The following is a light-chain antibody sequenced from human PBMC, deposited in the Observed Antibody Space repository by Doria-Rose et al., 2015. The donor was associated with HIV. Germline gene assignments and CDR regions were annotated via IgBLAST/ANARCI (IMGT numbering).Light chain of an antibody. CDR2: WAS. V-gene: IGKV4-1*01. Sequence: DIRMTRSPESLGMSLGERATLNCKSNQSLLYTSKNYLAWYQQKSGQLPNLLIYWASTRQSGVTARFSGSGSGTDFTLTISSLEAEDVAVYYCQQYYDTPSFGPGTTVDIK. CDR3: QQYYDTPS. J-gene: IGKJ3*01. CDR1: QSLLYTSKNY.